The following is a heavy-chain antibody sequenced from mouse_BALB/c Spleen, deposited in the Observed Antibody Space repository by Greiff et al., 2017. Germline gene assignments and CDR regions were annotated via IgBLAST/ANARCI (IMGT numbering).Heavy chain of an antibody. V-gene: IGHV5-6-3*01. D-gene: IGHD2-10*02. CDR3: AREYGYYFDY. CDR2: INSNGGST. J-gene: IGHJ2*01. Sequence: EVHLVESGGGLVQPGGSLKLSCAASGFTFSSYGMSWVRQTPDKRLELVATINSNGGSTHYPDSVKGRFTISRDNAKNTLYLQMSSLKSEDTAMYYCAREYGYYFDYWGQGTTLTVSS. CDR1: GFTFSSYG.